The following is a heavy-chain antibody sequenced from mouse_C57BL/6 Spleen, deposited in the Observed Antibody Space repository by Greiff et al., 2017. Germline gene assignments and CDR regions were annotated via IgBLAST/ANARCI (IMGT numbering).Heavy chain of an antibody. CDR3: ARGPDYYGSRGYFDV. CDR2: ISYDGSN. D-gene: IGHD1-1*01. CDR1: GYSITSGYY. V-gene: IGHV3-6*01. J-gene: IGHJ1*03. Sequence: EVQLQQSGPGLVKPSQSLSLTCSVTGYSITSGYYWNWIRQFPGNKLEWMGYISYDGSNNYNPSLKNRISITRDTSKNQFFLKLNSVTTEDTATYYCARGPDYYGSRGYFDVWGTGTTVTVSS.